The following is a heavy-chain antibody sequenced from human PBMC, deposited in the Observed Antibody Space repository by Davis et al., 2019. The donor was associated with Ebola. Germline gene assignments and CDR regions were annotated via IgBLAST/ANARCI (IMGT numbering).Heavy chain of an antibody. CDR2: INPSGGST. CDR1: GYTFTSYY. CDR3: ARGRTFGDYYYGMDV. Sequence: ASVKVSCKASGYTFTSYYMYWVRQAPGQGLEWMGIINPSGGSTSYAQKFQGRVTMTRDTSTSTVYMELSSLRSDDTAVYYCARGRTFGDYYYGMDVWGQGTTVTVSS. J-gene: IGHJ6*02. V-gene: IGHV1-46*01. D-gene: IGHD3-3*01.